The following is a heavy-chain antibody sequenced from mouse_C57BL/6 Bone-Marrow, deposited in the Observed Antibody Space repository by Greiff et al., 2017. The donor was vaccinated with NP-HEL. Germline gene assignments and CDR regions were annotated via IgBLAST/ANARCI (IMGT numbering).Heavy chain of an antibody. CDR1: GYAFSSYW. J-gene: IGHJ1*03. V-gene: IGHV1-80*01. CDR3: ARPAYYSSWYFDV. Sequence: QVQLQQSGAELVKPGASVKISCKASGYAFSSYWTNWVKQRPGKGLEWIGQIYPGDGDTNYNGKFKGKATLTADKSSSTAYMQLSSLTSEDSAVYFCARPAYYSSWYFDVWGTGTTVTVSS. D-gene: IGHD2-12*01. CDR2: IYPGDGDT.